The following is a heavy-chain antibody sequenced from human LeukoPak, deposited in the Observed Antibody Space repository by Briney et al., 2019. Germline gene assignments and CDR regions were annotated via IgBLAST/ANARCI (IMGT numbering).Heavy chain of an antibody. CDR2: IWYDGSNK. V-gene: IGHV3-33*01. D-gene: IGHD5-12*01. CDR1: GFTFSSYG. Sequence: GGSLRLSCAASGFTFSSYGMHWVRQAPGKGLEWVAVIWYDGSNKYYADSVKGRFTISRDNSKNTLYLQMNSLRAEDTAVYYCARDGGPLSGYDSGDFDYWGQGTLVTVSS. J-gene: IGHJ4*02. CDR3: ARDGGPLSGYDSGDFDY.